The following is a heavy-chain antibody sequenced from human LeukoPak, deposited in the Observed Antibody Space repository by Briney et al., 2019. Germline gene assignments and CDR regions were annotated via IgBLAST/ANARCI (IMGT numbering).Heavy chain of an antibody. D-gene: IGHD6-13*01. CDR2: ISSSSSYI. J-gene: IGHJ4*02. V-gene: IGHV3-21*01. CDR3: ARDIEAAGLFLDY. CDR1: GFTFSSYS. Sequence: GGSLRLSCAASGFTFSSYSMNWVRQAPGKGLEWVSSISSSSSYIYYADSVKGRFTISRDNAKSSLYLQMNSLRAEDTAVYYCARDIEAAGLFLDYWGQGTLVTVSS.